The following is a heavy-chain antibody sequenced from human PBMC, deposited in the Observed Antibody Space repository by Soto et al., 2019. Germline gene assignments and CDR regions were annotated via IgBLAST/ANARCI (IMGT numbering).Heavy chain of an antibody. CDR3: ARGNPFNSAGFGV. CDR2: MNAKSGDT. D-gene: IGHD2-21*01. J-gene: IGHJ6*02. V-gene: IGHV1-8*01. Sequence: QAHLEQSGAELKRPGASVKVSCKASGYTFSDFDINGLRQASGQGPEWMGWMNAKSGDTFFPQRFRGKFNMTWETSLRSAYMEVGSLTSHDTAIYYCARGNPFNSAGFGVWGQGTTVAVSS. CDR1: GYTFSDFD.